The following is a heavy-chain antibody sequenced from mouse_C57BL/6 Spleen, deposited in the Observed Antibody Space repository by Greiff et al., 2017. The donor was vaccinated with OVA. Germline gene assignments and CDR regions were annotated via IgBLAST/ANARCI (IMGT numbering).Heavy chain of an antibody. CDR1: GFNIKNTY. CDR2: IDPANGNT. J-gene: IGHJ4*01. CDR3: ALTSAYSAMDY. Sequence: EVQLQQSVAELVRPGASVKLSCTASGFNIKNTYMHWVKQRPEQGLEWIGRIDPANGNTKYDPKFQGKATITADTSSNTAYLQLSSLTSEGAAIYYCALTSAYSAMDYWGQGTSVTVSS. D-gene: IGHD1-2*01. V-gene: IGHV14-3*01.